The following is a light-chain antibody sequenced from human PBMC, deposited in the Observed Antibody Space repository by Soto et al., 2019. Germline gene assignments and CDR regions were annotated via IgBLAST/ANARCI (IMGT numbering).Light chain of an antibody. CDR1: SSDVGGYNY. V-gene: IGLV2-14*01. J-gene: IGLJ3*02. CDR3: SSYTSSSTRV. Sequence: QSVLTQRASVSGSPGQSITISCTGTSSDVGGYNYVSWYQQHPGKAPKLMIYEVSNRPSGVSNRFSGSKSGNTASLTISGLQAEDEADYYCSSYTSSSTRVFGEGTKLTVL. CDR2: EVS.